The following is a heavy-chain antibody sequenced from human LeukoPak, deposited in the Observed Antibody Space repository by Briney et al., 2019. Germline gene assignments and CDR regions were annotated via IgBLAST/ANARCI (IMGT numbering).Heavy chain of an antibody. CDR1: GFTFSSYA. V-gene: IGHV3-64D*08. J-gene: IGHJ4*02. Sequence: QPGGSLRLSCSASGFTFSSYAMHWVRQAPGKGVEYVSAISSNGGSTYYADSVKGRFTISRDNSKNTLYLQMSSLRAEDTAVYYCARDRGYGYYYFDYWGQGTLVTVSS. D-gene: IGHD5-12*01. CDR2: ISSNGGST. CDR3: ARDRGYGYYYFDY.